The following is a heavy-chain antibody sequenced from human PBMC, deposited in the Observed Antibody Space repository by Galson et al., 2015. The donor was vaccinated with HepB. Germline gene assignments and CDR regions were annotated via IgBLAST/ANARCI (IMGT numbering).Heavy chain of an antibody. D-gene: IGHD4-23*01. CDR1: GGSPSTSY. V-gene: IGHV4-34*01. J-gene: IGHJ4*02. CDR3: ARGQGLRGSPGPRAQFRTRWPSDYFDL. CDR2: ITSSGTT. Sequence: SETLSLTCTVLGGSPSTSYWSWIRQSPGKGLEWIGEITSSGTTNYNPSLKSRLTILDDTPNSQFSLRLTSVTAADTAVYYCARGQGLRGSPGPRAQFRTRWPSDYFDLWGQGTLVTVSS.